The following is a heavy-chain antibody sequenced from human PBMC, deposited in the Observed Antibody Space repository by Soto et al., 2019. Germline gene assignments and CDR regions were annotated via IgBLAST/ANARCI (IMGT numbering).Heavy chain of an antibody. CDR1: GFTSSSYG. CDR2: IWYDGSNK. Sequence: PGGSLRLSCAASGFTSSSYGMHWVRQAPGKGLEWVAVIWYDGSNKYYADSVKGRFTISRDNSKNTLYLQMNSLRAEDTAVYYCARDLGSGYFPDYYYYGMDVWGQGTTVTVSS. CDR3: ARDLGSGYFPDYYYYGMDV. J-gene: IGHJ6*02. D-gene: IGHD3-3*01. V-gene: IGHV3-33*01.